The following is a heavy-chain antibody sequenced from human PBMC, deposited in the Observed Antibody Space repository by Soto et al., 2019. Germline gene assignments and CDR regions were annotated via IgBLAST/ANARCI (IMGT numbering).Heavy chain of an antibody. J-gene: IGHJ6*02. CDR2: ISTSSSTI. CDR3: ARDYGDYSSYYYGLDV. D-gene: IGHD4-17*01. Sequence: GGSLRLSCAASGFTFSSYAMNWVRQAPGKGLEWVSYISTSSSTIYYADSVKGRFTISRDNAKASLYLQMNSLRAEDTAVYYCARDYGDYSSYYYGLDVWGQGTTVTVSS. CDR1: GFTFSSYA. V-gene: IGHV3-48*01.